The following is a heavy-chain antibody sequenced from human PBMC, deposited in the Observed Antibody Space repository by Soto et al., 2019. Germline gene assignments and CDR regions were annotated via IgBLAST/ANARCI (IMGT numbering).Heavy chain of an antibody. CDR1: GYTFNSYY. Sequence: ASVKVSCKASGYTFNSYYMHWVRQAPGQGLEWKGIINPSGGSTSYAQKFQGRVTMTRDTSTSTIYMELSSLSSEDTAWYYCARDRRDNDYDYWGQGPLVTVSS. V-gene: IGHV1-46*02. D-gene: IGHD4-17*01. CDR2: INPSGGST. CDR3: ARDRRDNDYDY. J-gene: IGHJ4*02.